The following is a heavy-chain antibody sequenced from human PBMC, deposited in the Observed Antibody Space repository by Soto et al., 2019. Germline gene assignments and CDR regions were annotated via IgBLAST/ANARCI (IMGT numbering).Heavy chain of an antibody. V-gene: IGHV3-74*01. CDR2: INGDGSTT. Sequence: EVQLVESGGGLVQPGGSLRLSCAASGFTFSSSWMQWVRQAPGKGLVWVSRINGDGSTTDYPDSVKGRFTISRDNAKNTLYLQMHSLRGEDTAGYYSASIGDPPSDCWGQGTLVTVSS. CDR1: GFTFSSSW. D-gene: IGHD3-3*01. CDR3: ASIGDPPSDC. J-gene: IGHJ4*02.